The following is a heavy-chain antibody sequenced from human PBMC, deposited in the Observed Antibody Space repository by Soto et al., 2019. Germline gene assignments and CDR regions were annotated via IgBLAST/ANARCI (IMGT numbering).Heavy chain of an antibody. D-gene: IGHD3-10*01. CDR2: IIPILGIA. CDR3: ARAAYFYGSGSYRDGTSGPHNWFGP. CDR1: GGTFSSYT. J-gene: IGHJ5*02. V-gene: IGHV1-69*02. Sequence: QVQLVQSGAEVKKPGSSVKVSCKASGGTFSSYTISWVRQAPGQGLEWMGRIIPILGIANYAQKFQGRVMITADKSKSTADMELISLRSEGTAVYYWARAAYFYGSGSYRDGTSGPHNWFGPWGQGTLVTVSS.